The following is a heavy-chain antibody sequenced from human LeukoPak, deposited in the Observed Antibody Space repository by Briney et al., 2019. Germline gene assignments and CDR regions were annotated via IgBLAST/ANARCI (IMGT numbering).Heavy chain of an antibody. CDR2: IFYGGST. Sequence: SETLSLTCIASGGSISSGSYYWGWIRQPPGKGLEWIGSIFYGGSTFYNPSLRSRITISLDTSRNQFSLKLNSVTAADTAVYYCARHYGPWGQGTLVTVSS. J-gene: IGHJ5*02. CDR3: ARHYGP. D-gene: IGHD3-10*01. CDR1: GGSISSGSYY. V-gene: IGHV4-39*01.